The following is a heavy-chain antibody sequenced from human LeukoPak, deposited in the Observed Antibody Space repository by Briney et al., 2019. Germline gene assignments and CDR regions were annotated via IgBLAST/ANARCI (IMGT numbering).Heavy chain of an antibody. CDR1: GYTFTSYH. V-gene: IGHV1-46*01. CDR2: INPSGGST. Sequence: GASVKVSCKASGYTFTSYHMHWVRQAPGQGLEWMGIINPSGGSTSYAQKFQGRVTMTRDTSTSTVYMELSSLRSEDTAVYYCARDGDGYNSYNDFDAFDIWGQGTMVTVSS. CDR3: ARDGDGYNSYNDFDAFDI. D-gene: IGHD5-24*01. J-gene: IGHJ3*02.